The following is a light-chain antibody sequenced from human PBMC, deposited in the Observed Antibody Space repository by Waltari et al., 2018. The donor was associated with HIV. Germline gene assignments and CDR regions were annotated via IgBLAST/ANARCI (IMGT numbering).Light chain of an antibody. CDR3: QQTYSRPRT. V-gene: IGKV1-39*01. CDR1: QSISDY. CDR2: AAS. J-gene: IGKJ1*01. Sequence: EIQMTQSPSALSASIGDTVTITCRASQSISDYLSWYQQKPGKAPQLLIYAASSLQSRLPSRFSGSGSGTAFTLTISGLQPEDFGSYYCQQTYSRPRTFGQGTKVEI.